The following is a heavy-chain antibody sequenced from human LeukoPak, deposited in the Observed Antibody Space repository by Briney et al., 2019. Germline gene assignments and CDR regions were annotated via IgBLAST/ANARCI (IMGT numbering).Heavy chain of an antibody. J-gene: IGHJ4*02. CDR3: ARDKWWGASDH. CDR1: GFIFSAHW. Sequence: GGSLRLSCAASGFIFSAHWMHWVRQAPGKGLMWVAQINGDATATNYAGSVKGRFTISRDNAKNTVHLQMSALTAEDTAVYYCARDKWWGASDHWGQGSLVTVSS. V-gene: IGHV3-74*01. CDR2: INGDATAT. D-gene: IGHD2-8*01.